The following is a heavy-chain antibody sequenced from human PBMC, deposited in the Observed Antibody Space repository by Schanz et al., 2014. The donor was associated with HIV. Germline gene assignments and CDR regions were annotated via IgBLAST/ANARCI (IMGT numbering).Heavy chain of an antibody. V-gene: IGHV1-46*01. CDR1: GYTFTSQY. CDR3: ARGDILTGLYPYYFDS. D-gene: IGHD3-9*01. J-gene: IGHJ4*02. CDR2: INPYDGST. Sequence: QVQLVQSGAEVKKPGASVKVSCKASGYTFTSQYMHWVRQAPGQGLEWMGLINPYDGSTSNAQKFQGRVTMTRDPSTSPVYMQLSSLTSDDTAVYYCARGDILTGLYPYYFDSWGQGTLVTVSS.